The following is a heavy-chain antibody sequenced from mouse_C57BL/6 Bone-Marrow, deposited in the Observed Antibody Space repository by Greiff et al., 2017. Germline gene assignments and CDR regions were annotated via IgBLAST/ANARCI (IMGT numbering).Heavy chain of an antibody. CDR3: ARGRRGFAY. J-gene: IGHJ3*01. CDR2: ISSGSSTI. CDR1: GFTFSDYG. Sequence: DVKLVESGGGLVQPGGSLKLSCAASGFTFSDYGMHWVRQAPEKGLEWVAYISSGSSTIYYADTVKGRFTISRDNAKNTLFLQMTSLRSEDTAMYYCARGRRGFAYWGQGTLVTVSA. V-gene: IGHV5-17*01.